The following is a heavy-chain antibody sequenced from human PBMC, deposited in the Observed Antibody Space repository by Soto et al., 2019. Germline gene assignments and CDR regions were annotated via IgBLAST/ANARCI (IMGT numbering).Heavy chain of an antibody. V-gene: IGHV1-2*02. CDR3: ARSIAARHNYFDY. CDR1: GYTFTSYY. D-gene: IGHD6-6*01. J-gene: IGHJ4*02. Sequence: ASVKVSCKASGYTFTSYYMHWVRQAPGQGLVWMGIINPSGGGTNYAQKFQGRVTMTRDTSISTAYMELSRLRSDDTAVYYCARSIAARHNYFDYWGQRTLVTVSS. CDR2: INPSGGGT.